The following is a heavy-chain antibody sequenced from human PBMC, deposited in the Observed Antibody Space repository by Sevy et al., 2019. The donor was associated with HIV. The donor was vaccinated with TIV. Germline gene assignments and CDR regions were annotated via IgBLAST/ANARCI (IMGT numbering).Heavy chain of an antibody. D-gene: IGHD2-2*01. J-gene: IGHJ4*02. CDR3: AREVLGVVVPAAIFDY. CDR1: GFTFSSYG. V-gene: IGHV3-33*01. CDR2: IWYDGSNK. Sequence: GGSLRLSCAASGFTFSSYGMHWVRQAPGKGLEWVAVIWYDGSNKYYADSVKGRFTISRDNAKNTLYLQMNSLRAEDTAVYYCAREVLGVVVPAAIFDYWGQGTLVTVS.